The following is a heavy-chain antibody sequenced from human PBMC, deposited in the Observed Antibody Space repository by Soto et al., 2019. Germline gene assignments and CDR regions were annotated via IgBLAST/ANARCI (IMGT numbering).Heavy chain of an antibody. Sequence: PGGSLRLSCAASGFTFSSYAMSWVRQAPGKGLEWVSSISSSSSYIYYADSVKGRFTISRDNAKNSLYLQMNSLRAEDTAVYYCARLHIAAAGTRGGAYYYYGMDVWGQGTTVTVSS. CDR2: ISSSSSYI. CDR1: GFTFSSYA. J-gene: IGHJ6*02. CDR3: ARLHIAAAGTRGGAYYYYGMDV. D-gene: IGHD6-13*01. V-gene: IGHV3-21*01.